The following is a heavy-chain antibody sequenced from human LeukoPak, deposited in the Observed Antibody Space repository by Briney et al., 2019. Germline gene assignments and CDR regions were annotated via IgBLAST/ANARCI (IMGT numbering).Heavy chain of an antibody. Sequence: ASVKVSCKASGYTFTSYAMHWVRQAPGQGLEWMGIINPSGGSTSYAQKFQGRVTMTRDTSTSTVYMELSSLRSEDTAVYYCARGVHNWNDVAAFDIWGQGTMVTVSS. CDR1: GYTFTSYA. CDR2: INPSGGST. J-gene: IGHJ3*02. D-gene: IGHD1-1*01. CDR3: ARGVHNWNDVAAFDI. V-gene: IGHV1-46*01.